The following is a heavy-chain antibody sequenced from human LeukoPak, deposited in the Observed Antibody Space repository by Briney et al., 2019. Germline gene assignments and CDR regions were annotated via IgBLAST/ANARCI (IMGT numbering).Heavy chain of an antibody. CDR1: GGSISSSSYY. Sequence: SETLSLTFTVSGGSISSSSYYWGWIRQPPGKGLEWIGSIYYSGSTYYNPSLKSRVTISVDTSKNQFSLKLSSVTAADTAVYYCARDGERGALSLYMDYWGQGTLVTVSS. CDR3: ARDGERGALSLYMDY. D-gene: IGHD3-16*02. J-gene: IGHJ4*02. V-gene: IGHV4-39*02. CDR2: IYYSGST.